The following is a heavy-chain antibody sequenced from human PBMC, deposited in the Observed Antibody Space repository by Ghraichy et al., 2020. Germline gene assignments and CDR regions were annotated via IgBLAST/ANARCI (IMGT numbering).Heavy chain of an antibody. CDR1: GGSISSYY. D-gene: IGHD3-16*01. V-gene: IGHV4-59*01. CDR2: IYYSGST. J-gene: IGHJ4*02. Sequence: SETLSLTCTVSGGSISSYYWSWIRQPPGKGLEWIGYIYYSGSTNYNPSLKSRVTISVDTSKNQFSLKLSSVTAADTAVYYCARGGMLWYSGGFDYWGQGTLVTVSS. CDR3: ARGGMLWYSGGFDY.